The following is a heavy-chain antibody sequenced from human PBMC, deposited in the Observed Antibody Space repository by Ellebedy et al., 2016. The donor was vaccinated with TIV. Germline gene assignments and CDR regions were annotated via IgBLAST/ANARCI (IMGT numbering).Heavy chain of an antibody. CDR2: IRQDGNEK. J-gene: IGHJ5*02. Sequence: GESLKISCAASGFSFSDYWMSWVRQAPGKGLEWVANIRQDGNEKYYVDSVKGRFTISRDNAQNSLYLQMNSLRGEDTGVYFCARDERVAGSLDHWGQGTLVTASS. CDR3: ARDERVAGSLDH. D-gene: IGHD6-19*01. V-gene: IGHV3-7*01. CDR1: GFSFSDYW.